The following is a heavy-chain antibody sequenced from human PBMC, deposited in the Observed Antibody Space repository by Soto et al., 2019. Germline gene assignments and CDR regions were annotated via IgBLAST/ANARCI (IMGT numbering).Heavy chain of an antibody. V-gene: IGHV3-7*03. CDR3: ARDGLLFSGPYRPSRFDY. CDR1: GFKFSDYW. Sequence: DVQLVESGGGWVQPGRSLRLSCAASGFKFSDYWMSWVRQAPGKGLEWVGNIKHDTSEAHYADSVKGRFTITRDNIKNFLFLPMRDLRADDTASYYCARDGLLFSGPYRPSRFDYWGLGALVTVSS. J-gene: IGHJ4*02. D-gene: IGHD3-16*02. CDR2: IKHDTSEA.